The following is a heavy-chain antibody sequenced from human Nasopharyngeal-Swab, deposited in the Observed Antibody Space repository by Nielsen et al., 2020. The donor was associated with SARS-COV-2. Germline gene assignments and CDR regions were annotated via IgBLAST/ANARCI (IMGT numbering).Heavy chain of an antibody. CDR3: AKDMSYSSGWFYGMDV. V-gene: IGHV3-9*01. D-gene: IGHD6-19*01. J-gene: IGHJ6*02. CDR2: ISWNSGGI. CDR1: GFTFDDYA. Sequence: GGSLRLSCAASGFTFDDYAMHWVRQAPGKGLEWVSGISWNSGGIGYADSVKGRFTISRDNAKNSLYLQMNSLRAEDTALYYCAKDMSYSSGWFYGMDVWGQGTTVTVSS.